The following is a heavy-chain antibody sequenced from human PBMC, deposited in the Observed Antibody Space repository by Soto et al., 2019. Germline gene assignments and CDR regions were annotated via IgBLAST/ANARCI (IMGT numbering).Heavy chain of an antibody. D-gene: IGHD6-6*01. CDR1: GASINSGGYY. CDR3: AKDRPGGPWPFDY. Sequence: SETLSLTCTVSGASINSGGYYWSWIRKLPGKGLEWIGYIYFSGSTYYNPSLESRVSISLDTSQNQFSLKLTSVTAEDTALYYCAKDRPGGPWPFDYWGQGTLVTVSS. CDR2: IYFSGST. V-gene: IGHV4-31*03. J-gene: IGHJ4*02.